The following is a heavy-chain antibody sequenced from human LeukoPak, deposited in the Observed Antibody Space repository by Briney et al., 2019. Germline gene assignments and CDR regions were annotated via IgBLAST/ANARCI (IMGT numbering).Heavy chain of an antibody. D-gene: IGHD1-26*01. J-gene: IGHJ6*02. CDR3: ARPKKTRDVSGSYPLYGMDV. CDR2: INPSGGST. CDR1: GYTFTSFD. Sequence: ASVKVSCKASGYTFTSFDFNWVRQATGQGLEWMGIINPSGGSTSYAQKFQGRVTMTRDTSTSTVYMELSSLRSEDTAVYYCARPKKTRDVSGSYPLYGMDVWGQGTTVTVSS. V-gene: IGHV1-46*01.